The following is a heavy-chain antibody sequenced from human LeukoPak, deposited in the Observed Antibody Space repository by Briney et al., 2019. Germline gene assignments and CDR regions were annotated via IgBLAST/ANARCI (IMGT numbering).Heavy chain of an antibody. D-gene: IGHD3-16*01. J-gene: IGHJ6*02. Sequence: GGSLRLSCAASGFTFSDYDMHWVRQATGKGLEWFSAIGTAGDTYYPGSVKGRFTISRENAKNSFYLQMNSLRVGDTAVYYCARSKVITFGGVNYGMDVWGQGTTVTVSS. V-gene: IGHV3-13*01. CDR1: GFTFSDYD. CDR3: ARSKVITFGGVNYGMDV. CDR2: IGTAGDT.